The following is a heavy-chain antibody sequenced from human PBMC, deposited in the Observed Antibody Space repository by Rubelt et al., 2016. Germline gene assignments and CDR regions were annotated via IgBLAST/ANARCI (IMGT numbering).Heavy chain of an antibody. D-gene: IGHD3-10*01. CDR1: GFTVSSSC. J-gene: IGHJ4*02. Sequence: EVQLVESGGDLVQPGESLRLSCAASGFTVSSSCMSWVRQAPGRGLEYISLISSDGIIYYADSVKGRFTLSRDDSRNTCCLKMNSLRAEDTALDYCANERGFCWGQGTLVTVSS. V-gene: IGHV3-66*01. CDR3: ANERGFC. CDR2: ISSDGII.